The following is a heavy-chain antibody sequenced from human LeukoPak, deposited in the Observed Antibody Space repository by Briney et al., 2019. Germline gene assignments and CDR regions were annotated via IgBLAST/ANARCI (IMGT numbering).Heavy chain of an antibody. CDR3: ARSLSMDV. D-gene: IGHD3-16*02. J-gene: IGHJ6*02. Sequence: PSETLSLTCTVSGGSISSYNWSWIRQPPAKGLAWIVYIYYSGRTNYNPSPKSRVTISVDTSKSQSSLKLSSVTAADTAVYCCARSLSMDVRGQGTTVTVSS. V-gene: IGHV4-59*01. CDR2: IYYSGRT. CDR1: GGSISSYN.